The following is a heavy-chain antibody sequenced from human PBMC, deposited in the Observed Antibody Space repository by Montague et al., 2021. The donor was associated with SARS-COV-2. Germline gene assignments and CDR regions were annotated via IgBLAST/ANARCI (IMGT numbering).Heavy chain of an antibody. V-gene: IGHV3-33*01. Sequence: SLRLSCAASGFTFSSYGMHWVRQAPGKGLEWVAVIWYDGSNKYYADSVKGRFTISRDNSKNTLYLQMNSLRAEDTAVYYCARDLNPAIPVVWYYYYGMDVWGQGTPVTVSS. CDR3: ARDLNPAIPVVWYYYYGMDV. CDR1: GFTFSSYG. D-gene: IGHD2-2*02. CDR2: IWYDGSNK. J-gene: IGHJ6*02.